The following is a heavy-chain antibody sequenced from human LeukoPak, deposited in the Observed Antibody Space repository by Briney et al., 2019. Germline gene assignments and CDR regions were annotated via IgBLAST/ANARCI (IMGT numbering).Heavy chain of an antibody. D-gene: IGHD3-22*01. J-gene: IGHJ5*02. CDR1: GFTFNEYT. CDR3: AKDYYDSLGWFDP. V-gene: IGHV3-43*01. Sequence: GGSLRLSCAASGFTFNEYTMHWVRQAPGKGLERVSLITHDGGAAFYADSVRGRFTISRDNSKNTLYLQMNSLRAEDTAVYYCAKDYYDSLGWFDPWGQGTLVTVSS. CDR2: ITHDGGAA.